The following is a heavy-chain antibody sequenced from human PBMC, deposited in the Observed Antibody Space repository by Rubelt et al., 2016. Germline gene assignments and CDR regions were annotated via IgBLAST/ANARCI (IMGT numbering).Heavy chain of an antibody. J-gene: IGHJ4*02. Sequence: VQLVESGGGVGQPGMSLRLSCIDTGLSLNSYGMHWVRQAPGKGVEWVSFISSSCTYIYYTDSVKGRFTISRDNANNSLYLQLKSLRAEDTAVYYCAKDGSSVMYYFDYWGQGTLVTVSS. CDR1: GLSLNSYG. V-gene: IGHV3-21*02. CDR2: ISSSCTYI. CDR3: AKDGSSVMYYFDY.